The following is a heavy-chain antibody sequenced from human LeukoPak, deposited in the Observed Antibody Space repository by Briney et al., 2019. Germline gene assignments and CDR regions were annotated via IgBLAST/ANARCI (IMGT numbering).Heavy chain of an antibody. CDR2: INHSGST. V-gene: IGHV4-34*01. J-gene: IGHJ4*02. Sequence: SETLSLTCAVYAGSFSGYYWSWIRQPPGKGLEWIGEINHSGSTNYNPSLKSRVTISVDTSKDQFSLKLNSVTAADTAVYYCASRSTLYTSARGDYWGQGTLVTVSS. CDR1: AGSFSGYY. CDR3: ASRSTLYTSARGDY. D-gene: IGHD6-19*01.